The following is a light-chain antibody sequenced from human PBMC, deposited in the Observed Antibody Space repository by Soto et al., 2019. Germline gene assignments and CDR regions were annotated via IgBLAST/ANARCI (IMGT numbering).Light chain of an antibody. CDR3: HSYDTTVSGEV. CDR2: GNR. Sequence: QSALTQPPSVSGAPGQRVTISCTGTSSNIGAGYDVHWYQQLPGRAPKLLIFGNRNRPSGVPDRFSGSKSGSSASLAITGLQAEDEADYYCHSYDTTVSGEVFGGGTQVTVL. V-gene: IGLV1-40*01. J-gene: IGLJ3*02. CDR1: SSNIGAGYD.